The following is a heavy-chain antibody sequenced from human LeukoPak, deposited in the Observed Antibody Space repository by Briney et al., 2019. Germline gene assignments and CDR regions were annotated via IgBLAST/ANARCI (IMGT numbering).Heavy chain of an antibody. CDR3: AKVEEEKYYDFWSGYSYYFDY. J-gene: IGHJ4*02. V-gene: IGHV3-23*01. CDR1: GFTFSSYA. Sequence: GGSLRLSCAASGFTFSSYAMSWVRQAPGKGLEWVSAISGSGGSTYYADSVKGRFTISRDNSKSTLYLQMNSLRAEDTAVYYCAKVEEEKYYDFWSGYSYYFDYWGQGTLVTVSS. CDR2: ISGSGGST. D-gene: IGHD3-3*01.